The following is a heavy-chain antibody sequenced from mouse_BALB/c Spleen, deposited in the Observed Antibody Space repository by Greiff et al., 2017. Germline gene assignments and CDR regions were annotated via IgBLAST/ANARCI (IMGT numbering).Heavy chain of an antibody. J-gene: IGHJ2*01. Sequence: EVKLVESGGGLVQPGGSLKLSCAASGFTFSSYTMSWVRQTPEKRLEWVAYISNGGGSTYYPDTVKGRFTISRDNAKNTLYLQMSSLKSEDTAMYYCARHRSLRYFDYWGQGTTLTVSS. V-gene: IGHV5-12-2*01. CDR1: GFTFSSYT. CDR2: ISNGGGST. D-gene: IGHD1-1*01. CDR3: ARHRSLRYFDY.